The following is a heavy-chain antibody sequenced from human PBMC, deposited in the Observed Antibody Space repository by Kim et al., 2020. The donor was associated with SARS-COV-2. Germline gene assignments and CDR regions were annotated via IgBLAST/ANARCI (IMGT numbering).Heavy chain of an antibody. CDR2: IYPGDSDT. V-gene: IGHV5-51*01. J-gene: IGHJ4*02. CDR1: GYSFTSYW. CDR3: ARPGGLLWFGDPFDY. Sequence: GESLKISCKGSGYSFTSYWIGWVRQMPGKGLEWMGIIYPGDSDTRYSPSFQGQVTISADKSISTAYLQWNSLKASDTAMYYCARPGGLLWFGDPFDYWGQGTLVTVSS. D-gene: IGHD3-10*01.